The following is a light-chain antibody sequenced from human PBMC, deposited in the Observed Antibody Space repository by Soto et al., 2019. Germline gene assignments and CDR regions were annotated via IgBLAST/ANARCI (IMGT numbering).Light chain of an antibody. CDR3: QQYNSYSWT. V-gene: IGKV3-20*01. CDR1: ESVSSIY. CDR2: GAS. J-gene: IGKJ1*01. Sequence: ENVLTQSPGTLSLSPGERATLSCRASESVSSIYVTWYQQKPGQAPTLLIYGASTRATGIPDRFSGSGSGTEFTLTISSLQPDDVATYDCQQYNSYSWTFGQGTKVDIK.